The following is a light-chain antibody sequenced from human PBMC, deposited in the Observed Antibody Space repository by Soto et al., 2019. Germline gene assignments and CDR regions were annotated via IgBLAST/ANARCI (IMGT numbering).Light chain of an antibody. V-gene: IGLV2-14*03. CDR3: GSYTDSSPYV. CDR2: DVS. J-gene: IGLJ1*01. CDR1: SNDVGGYNY. Sequence: QSALTQPASVSGSPGQSITISCTGTSNDVGGYNYVSWYQQHPGKAPKLMIYDVSDRPSGISYRFSGSKSGNTASLTISGLQAEDEADYYCGSYTDSSPYVFGSGTKLTVL.